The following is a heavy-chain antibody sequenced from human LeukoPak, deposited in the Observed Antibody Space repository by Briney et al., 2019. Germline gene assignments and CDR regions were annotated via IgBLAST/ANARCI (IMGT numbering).Heavy chain of an antibody. CDR2: IYYSGST. J-gene: IGHJ6*03. CDR3: ASHPRYGWSQYYMDV. Sequence: SETLSLTCTVSGGSISSYYWSWIRQPPGKGLEWIGYIYYSGSTYYNPSLKSRVTISVDTSKNQFSLKLSSVTAADTAVYYCASHPRYGWSQYYMDVWGKGTTVTVSS. D-gene: IGHD2-15*01. V-gene: IGHV4-59*04. CDR1: GGSISSYY.